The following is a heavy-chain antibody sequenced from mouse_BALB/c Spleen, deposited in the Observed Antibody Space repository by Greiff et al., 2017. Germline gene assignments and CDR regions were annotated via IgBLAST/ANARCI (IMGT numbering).Heavy chain of an antibody. J-gene: IGHJ2*01. CDR1: GFTFSSFG. D-gene: IGHD1-1*01. Sequence: EVQGVESGGGLVQPGGSRKLSCAASGFTFSSFGMHWVRQAPEKGLEWVAYISSGSSTIYYADTVKGRFTISRDNPKNTLFLQMTSLRSEDTAMYYCARSVITTVPDDWGAGTTLTVSS. CDR2: ISSGSSTI. CDR3: ARSVITTVPDD. V-gene: IGHV5-17*02.